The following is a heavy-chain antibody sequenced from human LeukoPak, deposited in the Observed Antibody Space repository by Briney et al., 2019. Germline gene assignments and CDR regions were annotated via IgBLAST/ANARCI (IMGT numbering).Heavy chain of an antibody. V-gene: IGHV1-46*01. D-gene: IGHD4-17*01. Sequence: ASVKVSCKAFGYTFTSNYMHWVRQAPGQGPEWMGVISPSGGSTTYAQKFQGRVTLTRDTSISPAYMELSRLRSDDTAVYYCARVNYGDYDYWGQGTLVTVSS. J-gene: IGHJ4*02. CDR1: GYTFTSNY. CDR3: ARVNYGDYDY. CDR2: ISPSGGST.